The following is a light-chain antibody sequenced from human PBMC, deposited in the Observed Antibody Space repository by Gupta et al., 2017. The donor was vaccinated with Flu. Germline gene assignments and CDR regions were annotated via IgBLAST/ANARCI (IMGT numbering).Light chain of an antibody. J-gene: IGKJ4*01. Sequence: SPATLSLSAGERATLSCRASQSVSTSLAWYQQRPGQAPRLLIYDASNRATGIPARFSGSGSGTDFILTISSLEPEDFAVYYCQQRSNWLTFGGGTKVEIK. CDR1: QSVSTS. V-gene: IGKV3-11*01. CDR3: QQRSNWLT. CDR2: DAS.